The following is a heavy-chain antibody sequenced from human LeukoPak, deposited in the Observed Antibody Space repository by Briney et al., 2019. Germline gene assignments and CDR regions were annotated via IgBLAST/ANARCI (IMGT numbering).Heavy chain of an antibody. V-gene: IGHV3-30*04. CDR1: EFTFISSA. CDR2: ISYDGSNK. J-gene: IGHJ4*02. Sequence: PGGSLRLSCAASEFTFISSAMYWVRQAPGKGLEWVAVISYDGSNKYYADSVKGRFTISRDNSKNTLYLQMNSLRAEDTAVYYCAKVPLIAAPKHFDYWGQGTLVTVSS. CDR3: AKVPLIAAPKHFDY. D-gene: IGHD6-13*01.